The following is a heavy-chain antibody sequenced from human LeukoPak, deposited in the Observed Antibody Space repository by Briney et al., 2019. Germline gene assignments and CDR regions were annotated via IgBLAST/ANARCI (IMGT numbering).Heavy chain of an antibody. V-gene: IGHV3-7*03. D-gene: IGHD2-2*01. CDR1: GFTFSSYG. CDR2: IKQDGSEK. Sequence: PGGSLRLSCAASGFTFSSYGMHWVRQAPGKGLEWVANIKQDGSEKYYVDSVKGRFTISRDNAKNSLYLQMNSLRAEDTAVYYCARDQRYCSSSSCPWEPFDYWGQGTLVTVSS. CDR3: ARDQRYCSSSSCPWEPFDY. J-gene: IGHJ4*02.